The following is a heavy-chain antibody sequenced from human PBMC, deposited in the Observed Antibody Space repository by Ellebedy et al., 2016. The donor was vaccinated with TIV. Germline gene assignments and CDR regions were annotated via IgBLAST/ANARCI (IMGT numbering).Heavy chain of an antibody. J-gene: IGHJ4*02. D-gene: IGHD3-16*01. Sequence: GESLKISCAASGFTFSSYAMSWVRQAPGKGLEWVAVISYDGSNKYYADSVKGRFTISRDNSKNTLYLQMNSLRAEDTAVYYCARATWPGGFFDYWGQGTLVTVSS. CDR1: GFTFSSYA. CDR3: ARATWPGGFFDY. CDR2: ISYDGSNK. V-gene: IGHV3-30-3*01.